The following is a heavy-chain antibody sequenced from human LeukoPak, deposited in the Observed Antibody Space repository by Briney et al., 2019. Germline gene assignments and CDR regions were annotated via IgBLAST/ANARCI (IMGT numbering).Heavy chain of an antibody. CDR1: GFTFSSYA. CDR2: ISYDGSNK. CDR3: AREGYYDSSGYPPFDY. D-gene: IGHD3-22*01. V-gene: IGHV3-30*04. J-gene: IGHJ4*02. Sequence: GGSLRLSCAASGFTFSSYAMHWVRQAPGKGLEWVAVISYDGSNKYYADSVKGRFTISRDNSKNTLYLQMNSLRAEDTAVYYRAREGYYDSSGYPPFDYWGQGALVTVSS.